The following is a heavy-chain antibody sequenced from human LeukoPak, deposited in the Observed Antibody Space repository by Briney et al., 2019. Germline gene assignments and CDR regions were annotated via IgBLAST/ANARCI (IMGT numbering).Heavy chain of an antibody. CDR1: GGSISSYN. CDR3: ARGTDSLFDY. V-gene: IGHV4-59*01. J-gene: IGHJ4*02. D-gene: IGHD2-2*01. CDR2: IYYSGST. Sequence: SETLSLTCTVSGGSISSYNWSWIRQPPGKGLEWIGYIYYSGSTNYNPSLKSRVTISVDTSKNQFSLKLSSVTAADTAVYYCARGTDSLFDYWGQGTLVTVSS.